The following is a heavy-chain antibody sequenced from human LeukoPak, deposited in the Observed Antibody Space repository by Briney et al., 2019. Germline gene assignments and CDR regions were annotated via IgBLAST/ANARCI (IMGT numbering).Heavy chain of an antibody. Sequence: GGSLRLSCAASGFTFSDYYMSWIRQAPGKGLEWVSYISSSGSIIYYADSVKGRFTISRDNALYLQMNSLRAEDTAVYYCARLYGSVGATTYARWYDYWGQGTLVTVSS. J-gene: IGHJ4*02. D-gene: IGHD1-26*01. CDR3: ARLYGSVGATTYARWYDY. CDR2: ISSSGSII. V-gene: IGHV3-11*01. CDR1: GFTFSDYY.